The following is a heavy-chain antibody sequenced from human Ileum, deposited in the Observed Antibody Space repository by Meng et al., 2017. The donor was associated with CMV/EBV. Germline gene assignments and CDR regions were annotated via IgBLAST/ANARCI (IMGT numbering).Heavy chain of an antibody. D-gene: IGHD5-18*01. CDR1: GGCFSAFN. J-gene: IGHJ5*02. V-gene: IGHV4-34*01. CDR3: AIGLPGYSYGYGWFDP. CDR2: INHGRRS. Sequence: GGCFSAFNWRRQAQGQGMGLEWSGKINHGRRSNYQKSLKSLVTTSVDTSKDQFSLLLSSVTDADTVVYYCAIGLPGYSYGYGWFDPWGQGTLVTVSS.